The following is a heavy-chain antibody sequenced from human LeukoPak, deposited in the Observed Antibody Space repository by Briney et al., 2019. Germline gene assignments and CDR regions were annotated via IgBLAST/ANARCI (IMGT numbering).Heavy chain of an antibody. CDR2: IRYDGSNK. Sequence: GGSLRLSCAASGFTFSSYGMHWVRQAPGKGLEWVAFIRYDGSNKYYADSVKGRFTISRDNSKSTLYLQMNSLRAEDTAVYYCAKGGRRFLDYYFDYWGQGTLVTVSS. V-gene: IGHV3-30*02. D-gene: IGHD3-3*01. CDR1: GFTFSSYG. J-gene: IGHJ4*02. CDR3: AKGGRRFLDYYFDY.